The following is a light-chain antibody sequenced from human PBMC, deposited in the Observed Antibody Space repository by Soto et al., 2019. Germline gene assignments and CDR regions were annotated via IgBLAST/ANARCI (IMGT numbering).Light chain of an antibody. Sequence: QSVLTQPPSVSGAPGQRVTISCTGSSSNIGAGSDVHWYQQLPGTAPQLLIYANTNRPSGVPDRFSGSKSGTSASLAIAGRQADDDADYYCQSYDGSLSGYVFGTGTKLTVL. J-gene: IGLJ1*01. CDR2: ANT. CDR1: SSNIGAGSD. V-gene: IGLV1-40*01. CDR3: QSYDGSLSGYV.